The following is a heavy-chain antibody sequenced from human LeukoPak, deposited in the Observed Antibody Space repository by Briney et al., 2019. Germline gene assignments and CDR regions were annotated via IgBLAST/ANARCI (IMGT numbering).Heavy chain of an antibody. CDR2: ISYDGSNE. J-gene: IGHJ4*02. CDR1: GFTFSSYA. V-gene: IGHV3-30*03. CDR3: ARIWYSSSWYEFGY. Sequence: PGGSLRLSCAASGFTFSSYAMHWVRQAPGKGLEWVAVISYDGSNENYVDSVKGRFAISRDNSKNSLYLQMNSLRAEDTAVYYCARIWYSSSWYEFGYWGQGTLVTVSS. D-gene: IGHD6-13*01.